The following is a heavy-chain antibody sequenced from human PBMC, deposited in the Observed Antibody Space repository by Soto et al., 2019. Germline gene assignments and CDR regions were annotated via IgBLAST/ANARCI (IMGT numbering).Heavy chain of an antibody. Sequence: ASVKVSGKASGYTFTSYAMHWVRQAPGQRLEWMGWINAGNGNKKYSQKFQGRVTITRDTSASTAYMELSSLRSEDTAVYYCARGYYGSGSYWSHFDYWGQGTLVTVSS. V-gene: IGHV1-3*01. CDR3: ARGYYGSGSYWSHFDY. CDR1: GYTFTSYA. D-gene: IGHD3-10*01. CDR2: INAGNGNK. J-gene: IGHJ4*02.